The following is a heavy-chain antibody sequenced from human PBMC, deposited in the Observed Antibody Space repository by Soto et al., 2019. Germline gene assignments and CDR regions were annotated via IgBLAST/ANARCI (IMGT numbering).Heavy chain of an antibody. Sequence: GGSLRLSCAASGFTFGPFWMHWVRQAPGKGLVWLSHINSDGSTIVYADSVKGRFTISRDNAKNKLYLQMNSLRDEDTAVYYCARDRIAAAGYDYGMDVWGQGTTVTVSS. CDR3: ARDRIAAAGYDYGMDV. CDR1: GFTFGPFW. J-gene: IGHJ6*02. D-gene: IGHD6-13*01. CDR2: INSDGSTI. V-gene: IGHV3-74*01.